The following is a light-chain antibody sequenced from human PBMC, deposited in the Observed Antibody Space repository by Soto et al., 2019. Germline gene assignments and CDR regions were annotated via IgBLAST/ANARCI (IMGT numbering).Light chain of an antibody. J-gene: IGKJ2*01. V-gene: IGKV3-15*01. CDR3: QQYHDWPPYT. CDR2: RAS. Sequence: ETLMTQSPATLSVSPGARATLSCRASQSVSSNLAWYQQRPGQAPRLLIYRASIRATGIPARFSGSGSGTEFTLTISSLQSEDFAVYYCQQYHDWPPYTFGQGTKLEI. CDR1: QSVSSN.